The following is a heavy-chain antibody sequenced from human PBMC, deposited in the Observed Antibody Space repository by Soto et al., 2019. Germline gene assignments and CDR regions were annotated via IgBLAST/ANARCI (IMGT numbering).Heavy chain of an antibody. CDR1: GGSISSSSYY. J-gene: IGHJ6*02. D-gene: IGHD3-3*01. Sequence: SETLSLTCTVSGGSISSSSYYWGWIRQPPGKGLEWIGSIYYSGSTYYNPSLKSRVTISVDTSKNQFSLKLSSVTAADTAVYYCARHRITIFGVVNYYYYYGMDVWGQGTTVTVSS. V-gene: IGHV4-39*01. CDR2: IYYSGST. CDR3: ARHRITIFGVVNYYYYYGMDV.